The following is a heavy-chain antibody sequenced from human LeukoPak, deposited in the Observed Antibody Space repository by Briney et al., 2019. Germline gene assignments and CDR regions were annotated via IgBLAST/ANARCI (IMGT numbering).Heavy chain of an antibody. V-gene: IGHV3-7*01. CDR1: GFTFSSYW. Sequence: GGSLRLSCAASGFTFSSYWMSWVRQAPGKGLEWVANIKQDGSEKYYVDSVKGRFTISRDNAKNSLYLQMHSLRAEDTAVYYCARDGDYVRRGYGMDVWGQGTTVTVSS. CDR2: IKQDGSEK. D-gene: IGHD4-17*01. J-gene: IGHJ6*02. CDR3: ARDGDYVRRGYGMDV.